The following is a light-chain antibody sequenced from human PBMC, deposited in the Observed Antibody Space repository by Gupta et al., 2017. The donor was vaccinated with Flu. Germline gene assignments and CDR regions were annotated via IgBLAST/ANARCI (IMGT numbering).Light chain of an antibody. Sequence: QSALTQPASVSASAGRSITTSCTRPSSDIGSYDLVSWYQQHPGKAPRLIISEVNNRPSGVSNRFSGSKSGNTASLTISGLQSEDEADYYCSSYTRRSTPMIFGGGTKLTVL. CDR3: SSYTRRSTPMI. CDR1: SSDIGSYDL. CDR2: EVN. V-gene: IGLV2-14*02. J-gene: IGLJ2*01.